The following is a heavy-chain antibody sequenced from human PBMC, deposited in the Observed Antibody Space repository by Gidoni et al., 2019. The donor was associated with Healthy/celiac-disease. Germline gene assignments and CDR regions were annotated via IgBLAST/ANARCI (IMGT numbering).Heavy chain of an antibody. J-gene: IGHJ4*02. CDR2: IYPGDSDT. V-gene: IGHV5-51*03. D-gene: IGHD6-19*01. CDR3: ARRPTSIAVAGRWDY. CDR1: GYSFTSYW. Sequence: EVQLVQSGAEVKKPGESLKISCKGYGYSFTSYWIGWVRQMHGKGLEWMGIIYPGDSDTRYSPSFQGQVTISADKSINTAFLQWSSLKASDTAMYYCARRPTSIAVAGRWDYWGQGTLVTVSS.